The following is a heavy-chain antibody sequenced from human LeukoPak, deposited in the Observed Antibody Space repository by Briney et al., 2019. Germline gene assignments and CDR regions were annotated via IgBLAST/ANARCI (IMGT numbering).Heavy chain of an antibody. CDR1: GGSISSYY. CDR2: IYYSGST. D-gene: IGHD6-19*01. J-gene: IGHJ4*02. Sequence: SETLFLTCTVSGGSISSYYWSWIRQPPGKGLEWIGYIYYSGSTNYNPSLKSRVTISVDTSKNQFSLKLSSVTAADTAVYYCARERAVAGEYYFDYWGQGTLVTVSS. V-gene: IGHV4-59*01. CDR3: ARERAVAGEYYFDY.